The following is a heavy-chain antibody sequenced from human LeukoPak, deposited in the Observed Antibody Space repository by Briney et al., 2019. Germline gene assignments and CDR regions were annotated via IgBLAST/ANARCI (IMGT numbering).Heavy chain of an antibody. V-gene: IGHV3-23*01. D-gene: IGHD6-19*01. CDR2: ISGSGGST. CDR3: AKDSVAGDFDY. CDR1: GFTVSSNY. Sequence: GGSLRLSCAASGFTVSSNYMSWVRQAPGKGLEWASAISGSGGSTYYADSVKGRFTISRDNSKNTLYLQMNSLRAEDTAVYYCAKDSVAGDFDYWGQGTLVTVSS. J-gene: IGHJ4*02.